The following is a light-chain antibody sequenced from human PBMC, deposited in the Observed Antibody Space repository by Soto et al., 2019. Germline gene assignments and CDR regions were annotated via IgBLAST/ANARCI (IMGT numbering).Light chain of an antibody. CDR3: QHYYSSPPT. J-gene: IGKJ1*01. Sequence: AIRMTQFPSSFSASIGDRVTITCRASHDITSSLAWYQHIQGRAPKLLISGASNSQFGVPSRFSGSGSGTDFTLTISSLQSEDFATYYCQHYYSSPPTFGQGTRVEMK. CDR2: GAS. V-gene: IGKV1-8*01. CDR1: HDITSS.